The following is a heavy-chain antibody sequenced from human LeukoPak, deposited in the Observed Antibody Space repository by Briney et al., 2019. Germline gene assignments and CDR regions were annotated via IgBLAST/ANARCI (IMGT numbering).Heavy chain of an antibody. J-gene: IGHJ3*02. CDR2: MNPNSGNT. Sequence: ASVKVSCKASGYTFTSYDINWVRQATGQGLEWMGWMNPNSGNTGYAQKFQGRVTITRNTSISTAYMELSSLRSEDTAVYYCASTWEPELPHDAFDIWGQGTMVTVYS. CDR1: GYTFTSYD. CDR3: ASTWEPELPHDAFDI. V-gene: IGHV1-8*03. D-gene: IGHD1-26*01.